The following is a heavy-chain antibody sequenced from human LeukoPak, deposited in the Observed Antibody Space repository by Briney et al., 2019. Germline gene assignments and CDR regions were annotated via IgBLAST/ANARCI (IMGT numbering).Heavy chain of an antibody. Sequence: SETLSLTSTVSGGSISSYYWSWIRQPPGKGLEWIGYIYYSGSTNYNPSLKSRVTISVDTSKNQFSLKLSSVTAADTAVYYCARDSGSGSYLGYFDYWGQGTLVTVSS. J-gene: IGHJ4*02. V-gene: IGHV4-59*01. CDR3: ARDSGSGSYLGYFDY. CDR2: IYYSGST. CDR1: GGSISSYY. D-gene: IGHD3-10*01.